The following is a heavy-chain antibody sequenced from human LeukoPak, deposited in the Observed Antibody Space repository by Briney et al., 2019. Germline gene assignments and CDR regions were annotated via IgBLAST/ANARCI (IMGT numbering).Heavy chain of an antibody. V-gene: IGHV3-48*01. D-gene: IGHD6-13*01. CDR3: ARDLPVAAADF. J-gene: IGHJ4*02. CDR1: GFSLTNFD. CDR2: FSVRYNVI. Sequence: GGSLRLSCAASGFSLTNFDMNWIRQAPGKGLEWVSFFSVRYNVIYYADSVKGRFTVTRDEAKNSLYLQMNSLRAEDTALYYCARDLPVAAADFWGQGTLVTVSS.